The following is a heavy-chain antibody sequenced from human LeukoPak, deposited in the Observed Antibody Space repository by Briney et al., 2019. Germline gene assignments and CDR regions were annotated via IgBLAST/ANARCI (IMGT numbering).Heavy chain of an antibody. J-gene: IGHJ6*03. Sequence: SVNLSCKVSGVTSSSYAISWVRQAPGHGLRWMGGIIPIFGTANYAQKFQGRVPITTDQSTSTAYMQLSSLRSKGTAVYSCARGRPYCSSTSCYNSRGYYYYMDVWGKGTTVTVSS. V-gene: IGHV1-69*05. CDR1: GVTSSSYA. D-gene: IGHD2-2*01. CDR3: ARGRPYCSSTSCYNSRGYYYYMDV. CDR2: IIPIFGTA.